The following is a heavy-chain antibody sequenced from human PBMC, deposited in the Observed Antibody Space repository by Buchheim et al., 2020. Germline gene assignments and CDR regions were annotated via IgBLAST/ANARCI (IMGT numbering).Heavy chain of an antibody. CDR3: ASASDYYDFWSGENYYYYYGMDV. D-gene: IGHD3-3*01. J-gene: IGHJ6*02. Sequence: QVQLQESGPGLVKPSGTLSLICAVSGGSISSSNWWSWVRQPPGKGLEWIGEIYHSGSTNYNPSLKSRVTISVDKSKNQFSPKLSSVTAADTAVYYCASASDYYDFWSGENYYYYYGMDVWGQGTT. CDR1: GGSISSSNW. V-gene: IGHV4-4*02. CDR2: IYHSGST.